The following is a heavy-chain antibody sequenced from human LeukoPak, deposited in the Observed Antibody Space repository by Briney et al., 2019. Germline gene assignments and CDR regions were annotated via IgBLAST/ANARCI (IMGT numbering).Heavy chain of an antibody. Sequence: GGSLRLSCAASGSTFSSYSMNWVRQAPGKGLEWVSSISSSSSYIYYADSVKGRFTISRDNAKNSLYLQMNSLRAEDTAVYYCARLPTTYYYDSSAEVDYWGQGTLVTVSS. CDR2: ISSSSSYI. V-gene: IGHV3-21*01. CDR1: GSTFSSYS. CDR3: ARLPTTYYYDSSAEVDY. D-gene: IGHD3-22*01. J-gene: IGHJ4*02.